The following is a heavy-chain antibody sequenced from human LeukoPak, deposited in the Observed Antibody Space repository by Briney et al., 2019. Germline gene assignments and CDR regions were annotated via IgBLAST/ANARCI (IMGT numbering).Heavy chain of an antibody. J-gene: IGHJ6*03. D-gene: IGHD2-2*01. CDR3: AVVFEDCSSTSCYGPLYYYYYMDV. CDR1: GYTFTSYG. CDR2: ISAYNGNT. V-gene: IGHV1-18*01. Sequence: ASVKVSCKASGYTFTSYGISWVRQAPGQGLKWMGWISAYNGNTNYAQKLQGRVTMTTDTSTSTAYMELRSLRSDDTAVYYCAVVFEDCSSTSCYGPLYYYYYMDVWGKGTTVTVSS.